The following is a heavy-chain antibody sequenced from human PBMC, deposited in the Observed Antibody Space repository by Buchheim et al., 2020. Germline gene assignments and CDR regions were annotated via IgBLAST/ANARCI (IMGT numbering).Heavy chain of an antibody. CDR2: IYYSGST. Sequence: QVQLQESGPGLVKPSQTLSLTCTVSGGSISSGGYYWSWIRQHPGKGLEWIGYIYYSGSTYYNPSLKSRVTISVDTSKNQFSLKLSSVTAADTAVYYCARVDLGYCSGGSCYSGRYGMDVWGQGTT. CDR3: ARVDLGYCSGGSCYSGRYGMDV. V-gene: IGHV4-31*03. J-gene: IGHJ6*02. D-gene: IGHD2-15*01. CDR1: GGSISSGGYY.